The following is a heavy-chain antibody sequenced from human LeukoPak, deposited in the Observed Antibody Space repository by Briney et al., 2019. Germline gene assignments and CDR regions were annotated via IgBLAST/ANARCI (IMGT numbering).Heavy chain of an antibody. CDR3: ARDFLPPTGYYYYYMDV. CDR1: GYTFTGYY. V-gene: IGHV1-2*02. CDR2: INPNSGGT. Sequence: ASVKVSCKASGYTFTGYYMHWVRQAPGQGLEWMGWINPNSGGTNYAQKFQGRVTMTRDTSISTAYMELSRLRSDDTAVYYCARDFLPPTGYYYYYMDVWGKGTTVTVSS. J-gene: IGHJ6*03. D-gene: IGHD4-11*01.